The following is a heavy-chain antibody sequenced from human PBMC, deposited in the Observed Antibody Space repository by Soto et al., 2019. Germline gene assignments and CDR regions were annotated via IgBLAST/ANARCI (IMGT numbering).Heavy chain of an antibody. V-gene: IGHV3-30-3*01. Sequence: EGSLRLSCAASGFTFSSYAMHWVRQATGKGLEWVAVISYDGSNKYYADSVKGRFTISRDNSKNTLYLQMNSLRAEDTAVYYCARVRLVVVPAASSDYWGQGTLVTVSS. J-gene: IGHJ4*02. CDR1: GFTFSSYA. CDR3: ARVRLVVVPAASSDY. CDR2: ISYDGSNK. D-gene: IGHD2-2*01.